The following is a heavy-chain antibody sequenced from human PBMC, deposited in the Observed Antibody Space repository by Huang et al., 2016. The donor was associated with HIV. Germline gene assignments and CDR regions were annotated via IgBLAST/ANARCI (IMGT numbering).Heavy chain of an antibody. D-gene: IGHD6-19*01. J-gene: IGHJ1*01. V-gene: IGHV2-5*01. CDR1: GFSLSTSGVG. CDR3: ARRAASGWQQEYFHL. CDR2: FPWNNDK. Sequence: ITLKESGPTLVKPTQTHTLTCTFSGFSLSTSGVGVGWIRQPPGKALEWLAIFPWNNDKHYNSSLKIRLTITKDTSKNQVVRTMANVDPLDTATYYCARRAASGWQQEYFHLWGQGTLVTVSS.